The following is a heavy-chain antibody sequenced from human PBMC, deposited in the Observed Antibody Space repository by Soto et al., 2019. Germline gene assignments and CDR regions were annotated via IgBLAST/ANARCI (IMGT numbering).Heavy chain of an antibody. V-gene: IGHV4-30-4*01. CDR3: ARVGTTVTTGFDP. J-gene: IGHJ5*02. CDR1: GGSISSGDYY. Sequence: QVQLQESGPGLVKPSQTLSLTCTVSGGSISSGDYYWSWIRQPPGKGLEWIGYIYYSGSTYYNPSRKSRVTISVDTSKNQFSLKLSSVTAADTAVYYCARVGTTVTTGFDPWGQGTLVTVSS. CDR2: IYYSGST. D-gene: IGHD4-4*01.